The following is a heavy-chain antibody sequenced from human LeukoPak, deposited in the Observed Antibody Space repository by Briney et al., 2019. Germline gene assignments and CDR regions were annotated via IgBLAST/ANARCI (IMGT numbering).Heavy chain of an antibody. Sequence: SETLSLTCTVSGGSISSYYWSWIRQPPGKGLEWIGYIYYSGSTNYNPSLKSRVTISVDTSKNQFSLKLSSVTAADTAVYYCARQRLLTIFGVVRGANWFDPWGQGTLVTVSS. CDR3: ARQRLLTIFGVVRGANWFDP. D-gene: IGHD3-3*01. J-gene: IGHJ5*02. CDR1: GGSISSYY. CDR2: IYYSGST. V-gene: IGHV4-59*08.